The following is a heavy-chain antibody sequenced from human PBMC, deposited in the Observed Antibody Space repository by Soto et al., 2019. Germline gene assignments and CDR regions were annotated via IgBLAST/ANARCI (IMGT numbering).Heavy chain of an antibody. Sequence: EVQLLESGGGLVQPGGSLRVSCAASGFTLSSFVMTWVRQTPGKGLEWVSDISGSGDNTYYAESVRGQFTISRDKSKNTLYRTMTSQIAEDTAVYYGAKRPAYSVGDGHYYGMDVWGQGTTVTVSS. CDR2: ISGSGDNT. CDR1: GFTLSSFV. V-gene: IGHV3-23*01. D-gene: IGHD2-21*01. CDR3: AKRPAYSVGDGHYYGMDV. J-gene: IGHJ6*02.